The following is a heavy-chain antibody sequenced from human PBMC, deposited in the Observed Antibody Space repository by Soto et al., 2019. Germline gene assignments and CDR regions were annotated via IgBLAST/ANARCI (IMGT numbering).Heavy chain of an antibody. CDR1: GYTFTSYG. Sequence: ASVKVSCKASGYTFTSYGISWVRQAPGQGLEWMGWISACNGNTNYAQKLQGRVTMTTDTSTSTAYMELRSLRSDDTAVYYCARDERFLELLPSPRDSWGQGTLVTDSS. J-gene: IGHJ4*02. V-gene: IGHV1-18*01. CDR2: ISACNGNT. CDR3: ARDERFLELLPSPRDS. D-gene: IGHD3-3*01.